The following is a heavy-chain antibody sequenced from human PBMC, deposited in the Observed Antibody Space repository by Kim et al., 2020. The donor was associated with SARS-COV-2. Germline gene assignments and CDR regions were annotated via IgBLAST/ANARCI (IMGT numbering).Heavy chain of an antibody. CDR3: ARTAIAAAGDFDY. V-gene: IGHV4-4*09. D-gene: IGHD6-13*01. J-gene: IGHJ4*02. Sequence: YNPSLKSRVTISVDTSKNQFSLKLSSVTAADTAVYYCARTAIAAAGDFDYWGQGTLVTVSS.